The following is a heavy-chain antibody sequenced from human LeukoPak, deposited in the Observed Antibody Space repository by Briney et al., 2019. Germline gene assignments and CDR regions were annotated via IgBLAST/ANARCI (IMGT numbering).Heavy chain of an antibody. D-gene: IGHD6-13*01. CDR2: ISSNGGST. J-gene: IGHJ4*02. V-gene: IGHV3-64*01. CDR1: GFTFSSYA. Sequence: GGSLRLSCAASGFTFSSYAMHWVRQAPGKGLEYVSAISSNGGSTYYANSVKGRFTISRDNSKNTLYLQMGSLRAEDMAVYYCARGRREYSSSWLNYWGQGNLVTVSS. CDR3: ARGRREYSSSWLNY.